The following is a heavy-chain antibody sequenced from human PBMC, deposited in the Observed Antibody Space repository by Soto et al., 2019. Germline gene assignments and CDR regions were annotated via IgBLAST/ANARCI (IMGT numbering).Heavy chain of an antibody. CDR1: GFTFSGSA. CDR2: IRSKANNYAT. CDR3: TTSPVDGYFIPAEYFQH. Sequence: PGGSLRLSCAASGFTFSGSAMHWVRQASGKGLEWVGRIRSKANNYATAYAASVEGRFTISRDDSKNTAHLQMNSLKTEDTAVYYCTTSPVDGYFIPAEYFQHWGQGTLVTVSS. D-gene: IGHD5-12*01. J-gene: IGHJ1*01. V-gene: IGHV3-73*01.